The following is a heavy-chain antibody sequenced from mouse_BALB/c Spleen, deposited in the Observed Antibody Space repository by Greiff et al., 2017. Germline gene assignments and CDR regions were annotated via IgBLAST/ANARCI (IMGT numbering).Heavy chain of an antibody. Sequence: EVKLVESGGGLVKPGGSLKLSCAASGFTFSSYAMSWVRQTPEKRLEWVASISSGGSTYYPDRVKGRFTIARDNARNILYLQMSSLRSEDTAMYYCARRATVPFAYWGQGTLVTVSA. CDR3: ARRATVPFAY. J-gene: IGHJ3*01. D-gene: IGHD1-1*01. V-gene: IGHV5-6-5*01. CDR1: GFTFSSYA. CDR2: ISSGGST.